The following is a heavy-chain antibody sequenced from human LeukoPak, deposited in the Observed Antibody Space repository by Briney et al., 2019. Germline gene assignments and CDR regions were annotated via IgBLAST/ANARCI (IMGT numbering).Heavy chain of an antibody. CDR2: FYYSGST. V-gene: IGHV4-30-4*08. CDR1: GGSISSGDYY. Sequence: PSETLSLTCTVSGGSISSGDYYWSWLREPPGKGLEWIGNFYYSGSTYYNPSLKSRVTISIDTSKNQFSLQLSSVTAADTAVYYCARPRMSLHSGYDRWGQGTLVTVSS. D-gene: IGHD5-12*01. CDR3: ARPRMSLHSGYDR. J-gene: IGHJ4*02.